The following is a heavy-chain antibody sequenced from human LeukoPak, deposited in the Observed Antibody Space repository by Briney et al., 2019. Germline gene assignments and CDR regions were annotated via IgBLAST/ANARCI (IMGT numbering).Heavy chain of an antibody. D-gene: IGHD2-21*01. Sequence: PGGSLRLSCAASGFTFSTYGMHWVRQAPGKGLEWVAVISYDGSNAYYADSVKGRFTISRDNSKNTLYLQMSSLRAEDTAVYYCAKEFNRGLPDYWGQGTLVTVPS. J-gene: IGHJ4*02. V-gene: IGHV3-30*18. CDR1: GFTFSTYG. CDR3: AKEFNRGLPDY. CDR2: ISYDGSNA.